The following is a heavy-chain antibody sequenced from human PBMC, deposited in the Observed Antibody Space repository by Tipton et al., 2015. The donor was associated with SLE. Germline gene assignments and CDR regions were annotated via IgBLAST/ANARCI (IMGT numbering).Heavy chain of an antibody. D-gene: IGHD3-10*01. Sequence: YWMHWVRQAPGKGLEWIGRIYSRGSTNSNLSLKSRVTISADTSKNQFSLMLSSVTAADTAVYYCAREGAEKVRTSYYYYMDVWGKGTTVTISS. V-gene: IGHV4-61*02. CDR1: Y. J-gene: IGHJ6*03. CDR3: AREGAEKVRTSYYYYMDV. CDR2: IYSRGST.